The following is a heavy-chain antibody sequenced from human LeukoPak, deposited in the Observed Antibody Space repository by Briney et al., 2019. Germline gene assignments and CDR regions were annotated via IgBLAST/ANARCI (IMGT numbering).Heavy chain of an antibody. CDR1: GGSFSGYY. V-gene: IGHV4-34*01. CDR3: ARRSSGYYYPIDY. CDR2: INHSGST. J-gene: IGHJ4*02. D-gene: IGHD3-22*01. Sequence: SETLSLTCAVYGGSFSGYYWSWIRQPPGKGLEWIGEINHSGSTNYNPSLKSRVTIPVDTSKNQFSLKLSSVTAADTAVYYCARRSSGYYYPIDYWGQGTLVTVSS.